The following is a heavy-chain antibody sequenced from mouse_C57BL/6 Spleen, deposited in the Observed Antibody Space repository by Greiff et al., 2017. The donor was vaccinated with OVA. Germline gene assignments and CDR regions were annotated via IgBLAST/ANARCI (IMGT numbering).Heavy chain of an antibody. CDR2: INPGSGGT. Sequence: QVQLQQSGAELVRPGTSVKVSCKASGYAFTNYLIEWVKQRPGQGLEWIGVINPGSGGTNYNEKFKGKATLTADKSSSTAYMQLSSLTSEDAAVYCCARGGNDYGSSYVALGYWGQGTTLTVSA. CDR3: ARGGNDYGSSYVALGY. CDR1: GYAFTNYL. V-gene: IGHV1-54*01. D-gene: IGHD1-1*01. J-gene: IGHJ2*01.